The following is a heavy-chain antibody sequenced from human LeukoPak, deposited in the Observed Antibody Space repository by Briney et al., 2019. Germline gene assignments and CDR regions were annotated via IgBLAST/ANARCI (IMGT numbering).Heavy chain of an antibody. D-gene: IGHD2-15*01. J-gene: IGHJ5*02. CDR1: GYSFTSYW. CDR3: ACYSGVLNWFDP. V-gene: IGHV5-10-1*01. CDR2: IDPSDSYT. Sequence: PGESLRIYCKGSGYSFTSYWISWVRQMPGKGLEWMGRIDPSDSYTNYSPSFQGHVTISADKSISTAYLQWSSLKASDTGMYYCACYSGVLNWFDPWGQGTLVTVSS.